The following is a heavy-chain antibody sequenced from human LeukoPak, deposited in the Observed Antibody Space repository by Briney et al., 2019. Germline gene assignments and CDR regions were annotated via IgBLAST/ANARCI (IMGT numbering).Heavy chain of an antibody. Sequence: SETLSLTCTVSGGSISSYYWSWIRQPAGKGLEWIGRIYTSGSTNYNPSLKSRVTMSVDTSKNQFSLKLSSVTAADTAVYYCAGYDYVWGSYRSYFDYWGQGTLVTVSS. CDR2: IYTSGST. D-gene: IGHD3-16*02. CDR3: AGYDYVWGSYRSYFDY. CDR1: GGSISSYY. J-gene: IGHJ4*02. V-gene: IGHV4-4*07.